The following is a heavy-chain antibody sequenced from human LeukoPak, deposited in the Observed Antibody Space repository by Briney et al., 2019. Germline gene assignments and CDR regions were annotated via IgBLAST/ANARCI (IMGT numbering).Heavy chain of an antibody. Sequence: GESLRLSCAASGFTFTTYWLGWVRQPPGKGLEWVANIKQDGTEKYYVDSVKGRFTISRDNAKNSLYLQMNSLRAEDTAVYYCASGWYPKGGAFDIWGQGTMVTVSS. CDR3: ASGWYPKGGAFDI. J-gene: IGHJ3*02. D-gene: IGHD6-19*01. CDR2: IKQDGTEK. V-gene: IGHV3-7*01. CDR1: GFTFTTYW.